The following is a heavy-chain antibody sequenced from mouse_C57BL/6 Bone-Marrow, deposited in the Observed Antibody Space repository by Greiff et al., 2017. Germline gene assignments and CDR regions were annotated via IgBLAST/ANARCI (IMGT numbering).Heavy chain of an antibody. CDR2: ISYDGSN. J-gene: IGHJ2*01. D-gene: IGHD2-12*01. CDR1: GYSITSGYY. V-gene: IGHV3-6*01. CDR3: AGAYYSPFDY. Sequence: EVKLMESGPGLVKPSQSLSLTCSVTGYSITSGYYWNWIRQFPGNKLEWMGYISYDGSNNYNPSLKNRISITRDTSKNQFFLKLNSVTTEDTATYYCAGAYYSPFDYWGQGTTRTVSS.